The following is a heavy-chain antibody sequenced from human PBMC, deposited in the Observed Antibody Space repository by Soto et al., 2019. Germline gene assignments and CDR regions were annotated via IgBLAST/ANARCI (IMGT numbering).Heavy chain of an antibody. CDR3: ARATYRGFYFDY. CDR1: GFTFTDYW. V-gene: IGHV3-74*01. Sequence: GGSLRLSCAASGFTFTDYWTHWVRQAPGKGLVWVSRINSDGSRTSYADSVTGRFTISRDNAKNTLYLQMNSLRVEDTALYYCARATYRGFYFDYWGQGTLVTVSS. D-gene: IGHD4-4*01. J-gene: IGHJ4*02. CDR2: INSDGSRT.